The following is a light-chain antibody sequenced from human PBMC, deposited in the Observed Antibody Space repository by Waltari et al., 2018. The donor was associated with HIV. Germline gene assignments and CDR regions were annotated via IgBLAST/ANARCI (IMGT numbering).Light chain of an antibody. CDR1: VLAKKY. CDR3: YSAADNRGV. J-gene: IGLJ3*02. V-gene: IGLV3-27*01. Sequence: SYELTQPSSVSVSPGQTARITCSGDVLAKKYARWFQQKPGQAPVLGIYKDSERPSGIPERFSGSSSGTTVTVTISGAQVEDEADYYCYSAADNRGVFGGGTKLTVL. CDR2: KDS.